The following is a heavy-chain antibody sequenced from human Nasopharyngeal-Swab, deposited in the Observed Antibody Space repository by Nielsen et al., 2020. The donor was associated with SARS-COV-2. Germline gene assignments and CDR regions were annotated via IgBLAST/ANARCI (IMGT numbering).Heavy chain of an antibody. CDR3: ARQERQWLELQPHYFDY. Sequence: SETLSLTCTVSGGSISSSSYYWGWTRQPPGKGLEWIGSIYYSGSTYYNPSLKSRVTISVDTSKNQFSLKLSSVTAADTAVYYCARQERQWLELQPHYFDYWGQGTLVTVSS. CDR2: IYYSGST. V-gene: IGHV4-39*01. D-gene: IGHD6-19*01. CDR1: GGSISSSSYY. J-gene: IGHJ4*02.